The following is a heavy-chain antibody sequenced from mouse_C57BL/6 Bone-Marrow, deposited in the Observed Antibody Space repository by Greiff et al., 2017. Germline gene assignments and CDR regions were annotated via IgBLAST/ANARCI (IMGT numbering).Heavy chain of an antibody. CDR1: GFTFSSYG. CDR3: ARLGDWYFDV. CDR2: ISSGGSYT. Sequence: DVKLVESGGDLVKPGGSLKLSCAASGFTFSSYGMSWVRQTPDKRLEWVATISSGGSYTYYPDSVKGRFTISRDNAKNTLYLQMSSLKSEDTAMYYCARLGDWYFDVWGTGTTVTVSS. V-gene: IGHV5-6*02. J-gene: IGHJ1*03. D-gene: IGHD4-1*01.